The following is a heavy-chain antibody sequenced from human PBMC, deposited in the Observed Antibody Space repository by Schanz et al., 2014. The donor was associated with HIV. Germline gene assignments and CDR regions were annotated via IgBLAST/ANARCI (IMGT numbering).Heavy chain of an antibody. Sequence: EVQLVESGGGLVQPGGSLRLSCAASGFTFSSYTMNWVRQAPGKGLEWVSLIGSGGGRTYYADSVKGRVTISRDNSKNTLFLQMNSLRAEDTAVYYCARSPDWAGTDAFDIWGQGTMVTVSS. V-gene: IGHV3-23*04. CDR3: ARSPDWAGTDAFDI. CDR1: GFTFSSYT. D-gene: IGHD6-19*01. CDR2: IGSGGGRT. J-gene: IGHJ3*02.